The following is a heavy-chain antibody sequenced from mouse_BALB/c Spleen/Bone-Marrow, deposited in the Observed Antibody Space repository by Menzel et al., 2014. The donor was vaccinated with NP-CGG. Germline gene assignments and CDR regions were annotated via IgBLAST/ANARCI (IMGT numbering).Heavy chain of an antibody. CDR2: IWAGGST. V-gene: IGHV2-9*02. CDR1: GFSLTSYG. CDR3: ARGSYYEGAMDY. D-gene: IGHD1-1*01. Sequence: VQLVESGPGLVAPSQSLSITCTVSGFSLTSYGVHWVRQPPEKVLEWLGVIWAGGSTNYNSALMSRLSISKDNSESQVFLKMNSLQTDDAAMYYCARGSYYEGAMDYWGQGTSVTVSS. J-gene: IGHJ4*01.